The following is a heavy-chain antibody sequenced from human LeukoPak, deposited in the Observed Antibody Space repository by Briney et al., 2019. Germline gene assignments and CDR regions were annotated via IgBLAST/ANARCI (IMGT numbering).Heavy chain of an antibody. Sequence: SETLSLTCTVSGGSISSSSYYWGWIRQPPGKGLAWIGSIYYSGSTYYNPSLKSRVTISVDTSKNQFSMKLSSVTAADTAVYYCVSLPDYGGNSDGYWGRGTLVTVSS. CDR3: VSLPDYGGNSDGY. CDR1: GGSISSSSYY. V-gene: IGHV4-39*01. CDR2: IYYSGST. J-gene: IGHJ4*02. D-gene: IGHD4-23*01.